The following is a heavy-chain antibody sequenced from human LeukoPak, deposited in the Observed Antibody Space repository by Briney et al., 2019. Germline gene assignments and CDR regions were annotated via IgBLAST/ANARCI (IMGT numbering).Heavy chain of an antibody. CDR1: GFTFSSYG. J-gene: IGHJ4*02. CDR2: ISGSGGST. D-gene: IGHD3-22*01. Sequence: GGSLRLSCAASGFTFSSYGMSWVRQAPGKGLEWVSAISGSGGSTYYADSVKGRFTISRDNSKNTLYLQMNSLRPEDTAVYYCAKSHPSDTSGWSNPYFDYWGQGTLVTVSS. CDR3: AKSHPSDTSGWSNPYFDY. V-gene: IGHV3-23*01.